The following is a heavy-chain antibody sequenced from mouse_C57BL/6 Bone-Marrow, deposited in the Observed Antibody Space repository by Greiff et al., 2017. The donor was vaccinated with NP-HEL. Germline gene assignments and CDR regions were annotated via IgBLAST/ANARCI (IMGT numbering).Heavy chain of an antibody. V-gene: IGHV1-82*01. Sequence: VKLMESGPELVKPGASVKISCKASGYAFSSSWMNWVKQRPGKGLEWIGRIYPGDGDTNYNGKFKGKATLTADKSSSTAYMQLSSLTSEDSAVYFCARSGSSGYDFDYWGQGTTLTVSS. CDR1: GYAFSSSW. J-gene: IGHJ2*01. D-gene: IGHD3-2*02. CDR2: IYPGDGDT. CDR3: ARSGSSGYDFDY.